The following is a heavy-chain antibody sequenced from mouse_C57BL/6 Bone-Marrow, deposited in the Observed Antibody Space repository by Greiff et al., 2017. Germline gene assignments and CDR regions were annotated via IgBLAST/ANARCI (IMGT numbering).Heavy chain of an antibody. J-gene: IGHJ1*03. D-gene: IGHD1-1*01. CDR3: TRYYYGSLWYFDV. V-gene: IGHV1-15*01. CDR1: GYTFTDYE. Sequence: QVQLQQSGAELVRPGASVTLSCKASGYTFTDYEMHWVKQTPVHGLEWIGAIDPETGGTAYNQKFKGKAILTADKSSSTAYMELLSLTSEDSAVYYCTRYYYGSLWYFDVWGTGTTVTVSS. CDR2: IDPETGGT.